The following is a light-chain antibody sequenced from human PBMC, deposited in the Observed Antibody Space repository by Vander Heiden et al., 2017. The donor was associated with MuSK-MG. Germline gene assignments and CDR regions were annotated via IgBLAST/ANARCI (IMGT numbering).Light chain of an antibody. Sequence: EIVLTQSPGTLSLSPGERATLSCRVSQSVSSSYLAWYQQKPGQAPRLLIYGASSRAAGIPDRFSGSGSETDFTLTISRLEPEDFAVYYCQQDCTSPWTFGQGTKVXIK. J-gene: IGKJ1*01. V-gene: IGKV3-20*01. CDR2: GAS. CDR3: QQDCTSPWT. CDR1: QSVSSSY.